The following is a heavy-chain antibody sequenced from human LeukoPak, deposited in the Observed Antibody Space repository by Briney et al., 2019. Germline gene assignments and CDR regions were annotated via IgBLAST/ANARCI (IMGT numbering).Heavy chain of an antibody. CDR1: GYSISSGYY. Sequence: SETLSLTCTVSGYSISSGYYWSWIRQPPGKGLEWIGYIYYSGSTNYNPSLKSRVTISVDTSKNQFSLKLSSVTAADTAVYYCARGGIAVAGTIWGQGTLVTVSS. CDR2: IYYSGST. D-gene: IGHD6-19*01. CDR3: ARGGIAVAGTI. V-gene: IGHV4-61*01. J-gene: IGHJ4*02.